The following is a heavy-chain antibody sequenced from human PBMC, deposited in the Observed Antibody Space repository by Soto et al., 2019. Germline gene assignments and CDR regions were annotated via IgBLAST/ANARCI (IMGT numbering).Heavy chain of an antibody. CDR1: GFTVSSNY. CDR2: IYSGGST. V-gene: IGHV3-53*01. J-gene: IGHJ4*02. D-gene: IGHD3-22*01. CDR3: ARSRVYDSSGIFDY. Sequence: GGYLRLSCAASGFTVSSNYMSWVRQAPGKGLEWVSVIYSGGSTYYADSVKGRFTISRDNSKNTLYLQMNSLRAEDTAVYYCARSRVYDSSGIFDYWGQGTLVTVSS.